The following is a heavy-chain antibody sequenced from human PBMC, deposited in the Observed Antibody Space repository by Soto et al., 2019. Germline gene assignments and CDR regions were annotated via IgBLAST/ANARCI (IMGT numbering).Heavy chain of an antibody. CDR2: ISAHNGNT. CDR1: GYTFTSYG. Sequence: QVHLVQSGAEVKKPGASVKVSCKASGYTFTSYGITWVRQAPGQGLEWMGWISAHNGNTDYAQKLPGRVIVTRDPSPSTAYMELRGLRSDDTAVYYCARGRYGDYWGQGALVTVSS. CDR3: ARGRYGDY. V-gene: IGHV1-18*01. D-gene: IGHD1-1*01. J-gene: IGHJ4*02.